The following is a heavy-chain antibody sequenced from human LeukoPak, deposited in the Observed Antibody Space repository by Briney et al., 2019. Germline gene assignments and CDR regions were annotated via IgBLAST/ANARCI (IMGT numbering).Heavy chain of an antibody. CDR2: ISAYNGNT. Sequence: ASVKVSCKASGYTFTSYGISWVRQAPGQGLEWMGWISAYNGNTNYAQKFQGRVTITAGESTSTAYMELSSLRSEDTAVYYCARESTAMVFWFDPWGQGTLVTVSS. V-gene: IGHV1-18*01. J-gene: IGHJ5*02. CDR3: ARESTAMVFWFDP. D-gene: IGHD5-18*01. CDR1: GYTFTSYG.